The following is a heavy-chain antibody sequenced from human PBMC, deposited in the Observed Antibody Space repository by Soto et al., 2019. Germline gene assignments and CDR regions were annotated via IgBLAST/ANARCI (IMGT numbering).Heavy chain of an antibody. V-gene: IGHV3-23*01. CDR1: GFTFSSYA. J-gene: IGHJ4*02. CDR2: ISGSGGST. CDR3: ATIHWPSYDFWSGYYLDY. Sequence: EVQLLESGGGLVQPGGSLRLSCAASGFTFSSYAMSWVRQAPGKGLEWVSAISGSGGSTYYADSVKGRFTISRDNSKNTLYLQMNSLRAEDTAVYYCATIHWPSYDFWSGYYLDYWGQGTLVTVSS. D-gene: IGHD3-3*01.